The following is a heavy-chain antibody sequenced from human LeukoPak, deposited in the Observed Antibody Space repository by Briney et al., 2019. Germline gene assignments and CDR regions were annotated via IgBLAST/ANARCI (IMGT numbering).Heavy chain of an antibody. CDR1: GGSISSSSYY. Sequence: SETLSLTCTVSGGSISSSSYYWGWIRQPPGKGLEWIGSIYCSGSTYYNPSLKSRATVSVDTSKNQFSLKLSSVTAADTAVYYCARQIYYYDSSGYYSDAFDIWGQGTMVTVSS. CDR2: IYCSGST. D-gene: IGHD3-22*01. V-gene: IGHV4-39*01. CDR3: ARQIYYYDSSGYYSDAFDI. J-gene: IGHJ3*02.